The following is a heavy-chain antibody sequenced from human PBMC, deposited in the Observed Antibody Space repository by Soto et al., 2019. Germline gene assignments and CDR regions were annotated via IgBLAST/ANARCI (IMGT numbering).Heavy chain of an antibody. Sequence: SETLSLTCTVSGVSISNNYWNWIRQPAGEGLEWIGRIYTTGSTNYNPSLKGRVTMSVDSSKSQFSLKLTSVTAADTAMYYCARNPSGMLTDRYYFDYWGQGSLVTVSP. CDR3: ARNPSGMLTDRYYFDY. CDR1: GVSISNNY. D-gene: IGHD3-10*01. CDR2: IYTTGST. J-gene: IGHJ4*02. V-gene: IGHV4-4*07.